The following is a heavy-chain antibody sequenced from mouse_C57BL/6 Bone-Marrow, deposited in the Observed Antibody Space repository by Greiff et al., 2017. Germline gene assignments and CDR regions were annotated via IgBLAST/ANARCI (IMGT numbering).Heavy chain of an antibody. CDR1: GFNIKDYY. D-gene: IGHD1-1*01. Sequence: DVKLQESGAELVKPGASVKLSCTASGFNIKDYYMHWVKQRTEQGLEWIGRIDPEDGETKYAPKFQGKATITADTSSNTAYLQLSSLTSEDTAVYYCATPITYGSSLMDYWGQGTSVTVSS. CDR3: ATPITYGSSLMDY. J-gene: IGHJ4*01. V-gene: IGHV14-2*01. CDR2: IDPEDGET.